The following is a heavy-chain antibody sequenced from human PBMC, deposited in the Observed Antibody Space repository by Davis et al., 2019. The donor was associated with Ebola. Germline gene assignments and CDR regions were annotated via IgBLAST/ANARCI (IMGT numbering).Heavy chain of an antibody. V-gene: IGHV2-70*11. J-gene: IGHJ6*02. CDR2: IDWDDDQ. Sequence: SGPTLVKPTQTLTLTCTFSGFSLSTSGMCVSWIRQPPGKALEWLARIDWDDDQYYSTSLKTRLTISKDTSKNQVVLTMTNMDPVDTATYYCARIRGYYDSSYYYYYGMDVWGQGTTVTVSS. CDR3: ARIRGYYDSSYYYYYGMDV. CDR1: GFSLSTSGMC. D-gene: IGHD3-22*01.